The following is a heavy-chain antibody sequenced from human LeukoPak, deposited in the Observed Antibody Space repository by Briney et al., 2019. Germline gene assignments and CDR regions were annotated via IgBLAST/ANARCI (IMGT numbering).Heavy chain of an antibody. J-gene: IGHJ4*02. CDR1: GFIFDDYG. V-gene: IGHV3-20*01. D-gene: IGHD1-26*01. Sequence: GGSLRLSCAASGFIFDDYGMSWVRQAPGKGLEWVAGINWNGGSRGYADSVKGRFTIPRDNHKHSLYLQMNSLRAEDTALYHCARSGSYGLQYFDYWGQGTLVTVSS. CDR3: ARSGSYGLQYFDY. CDR2: INWNGGSR.